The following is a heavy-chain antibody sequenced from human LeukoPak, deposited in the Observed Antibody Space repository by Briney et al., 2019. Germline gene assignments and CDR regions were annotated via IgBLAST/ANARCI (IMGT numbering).Heavy chain of an antibody. D-gene: IGHD3-10*01. CDR1: GFTFSSYI. V-gene: IGHV3-21*01. CDR2: ISSSSSYI. Sequence: PGGSLRLSCAASGFTFSSYIMNWVRQAPGKGLEWVSFISSSSSYIYYADSVKGRFTISRDNAKNSLYLQMNSLRAEDTAVYYCARDPTHPNYASVRTNPYGMDVWGKGTTVTVSS. CDR3: ARDPTHPNYASVRTNPYGMDV. J-gene: IGHJ6*04.